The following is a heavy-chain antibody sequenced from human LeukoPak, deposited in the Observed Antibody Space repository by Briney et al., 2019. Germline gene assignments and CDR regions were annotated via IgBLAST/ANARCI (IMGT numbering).Heavy chain of an antibody. Sequence: GGSLRLSCAASGFTFSSYAMSWVRQAPGKGLEWVSAISGSGGSTYYADSVKGRFTTSRDNSKNTLYLQMNSLRAEDTAVYYCAKEMDGYCSGGSCYLDYWGQGTLVTVSS. CDR1: GFTFSSYA. D-gene: IGHD2-15*01. CDR3: AKEMDGYCSGGSCYLDY. J-gene: IGHJ4*02. V-gene: IGHV3-23*01. CDR2: ISGSGGST.